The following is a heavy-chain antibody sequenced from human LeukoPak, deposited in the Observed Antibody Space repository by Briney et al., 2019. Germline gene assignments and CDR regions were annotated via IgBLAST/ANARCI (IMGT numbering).Heavy chain of an antibody. V-gene: IGHV1-46*01. CDR2: INPSDSST. CDR1: GYTFTSYY. Sequence: ASVKVSCKASGYTFTSYYIYWVRQAPGQGLEWMGVINPSDSSTSYAPKFQGRVTMTRDTSTSTVYMDLSSLRSEDTAVYYCARASISPTCGMDVWSQGNTVTVSS. CDR3: ARASISPTCGMDV. J-gene: IGHJ6*02. D-gene: IGHD3-16*01.